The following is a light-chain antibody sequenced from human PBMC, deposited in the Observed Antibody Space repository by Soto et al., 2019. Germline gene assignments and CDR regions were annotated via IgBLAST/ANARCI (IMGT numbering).Light chain of an antibody. CDR3: QHYDNWPIT. CDR1: QIVSSH. CDR2: GAS. J-gene: IGKJ1*01. V-gene: IGKV3-15*01. Sequence: EIVLTQSPATLSVSPGEGATLSCRASQIVSSHLAWYQQKPGQTPRLLIYGASTRATDIPARFSGSESGTEFTLTISSLQSEDFAVYYCQHYDNWPITFGQGTKVDIK.